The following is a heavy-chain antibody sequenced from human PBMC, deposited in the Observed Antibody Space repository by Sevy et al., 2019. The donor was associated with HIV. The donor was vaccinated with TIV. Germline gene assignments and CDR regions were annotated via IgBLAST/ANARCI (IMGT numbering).Heavy chain of an antibody. CDR1: GFTFSSYA. V-gene: IGHV3-30-3*01. D-gene: IGHD3-10*01. J-gene: IGHJ6*03. Sequence: GGSLRLSCAASGFTFSSYAMHWVRQAPGKGLEWVAVISYDGSNKYYADSVKGRFTISRDNSKNTLYLQMNSLRAEDTAVYYCARDGAGSGSYYIETTLDMDVWGKGTTVTVSS. CDR2: ISYDGSNK. CDR3: ARDGAGSGSYYIETTLDMDV.